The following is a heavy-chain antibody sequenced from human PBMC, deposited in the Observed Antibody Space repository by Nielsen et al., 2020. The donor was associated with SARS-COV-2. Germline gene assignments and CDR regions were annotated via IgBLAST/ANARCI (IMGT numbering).Heavy chain of an antibody. CDR1: GFTFDDYA. CDR2: ISWNSVSI. Sequence: SLKISCAASGFTFDDYAMHWVRQAPGKGLEWVSGISWNSVSIDYADSVKGRFTISRDNAKSSLYLQMNSLRAEDTALYYCAKDGSEYEPSSLDVWGQGTTVTVSS. V-gene: IGHV3-9*01. D-gene: IGHD2-2*01. J-gene: IGHJ6*02. CDR3: AKDGSEYEPSSLDV.